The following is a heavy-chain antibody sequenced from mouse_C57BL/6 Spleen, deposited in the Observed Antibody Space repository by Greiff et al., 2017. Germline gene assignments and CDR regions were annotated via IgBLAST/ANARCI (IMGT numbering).Heavy chain of an antibody. CDR3: ARDTRAMDY. V-gene: IGHV1-82*01. D-gene: IGHD6-1*01. CDR2: IYPGDGDT. Sequence: QVQLKQSGPELVKPGASVKISCKASGYAFSSSWMNWVKQRPGKGLEWIGRIYPGDGDTNYNGKFKGKATLTADKPSSTAYMQLSSLTSEYSAVYFCARDTRAMDYWGQGTSVTVSS. J-gene: IGHJ4*01. CDR1: GYAFSSSW.